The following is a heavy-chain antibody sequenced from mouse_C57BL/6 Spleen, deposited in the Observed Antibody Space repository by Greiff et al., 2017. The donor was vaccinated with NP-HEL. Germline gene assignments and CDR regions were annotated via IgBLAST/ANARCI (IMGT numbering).Heavy chain of an antibody. CDR1: GYTFTDYN. CDR3: ARYAQATGY. D-gene: IGHD3-2*02. CDR2: INPNNGGT. Sequence: VQLKESGPELVKPGASVKMSCKASGYTFTDYNMHWVKQSHGKSLEWIGYINPNNGGTSYNQKFKGKATLTVNKSSSTAYMELRSLTSEDSAVYYCARYAQATGYWGQGTTLTVSS. J-gene: IGHJ2*01. V-gene: IGHV1-22*01.